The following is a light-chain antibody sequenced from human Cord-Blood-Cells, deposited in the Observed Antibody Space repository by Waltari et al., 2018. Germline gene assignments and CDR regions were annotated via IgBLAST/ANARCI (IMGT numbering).Light chain of an antibody. V-gene: IGKV3-20*01. J-gene: IGKJ1*01. CDR3: QQYGSSPRT. CDR1: QSVSSSY. Sequence: EIVLTQSPGTLSLSPGERATLSGRASQSVSSSYLAWYQQKPGQAPRLLIYGASSRATGIPVRFSGSGSGTDFTLTISRLEPEDFAVYYCQQYGSSPRTFGQGTKVEIK. CDR2: GAS.